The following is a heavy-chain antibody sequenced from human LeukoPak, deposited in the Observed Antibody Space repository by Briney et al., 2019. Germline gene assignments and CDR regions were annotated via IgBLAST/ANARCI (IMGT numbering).Heavy chain of an antibody. CDR3: ARSYSSSRNWFDP. J-gene: IGHJ5*02. CDR2: IIPIFGTA. V-gene: IGHV1-69*13. CDR1: GGTFSSYA. D-gene: IGHD6-6*01. Sequence: SVKVSCRASGGTFSSYAISWVRQAPGQGLEWMGGIIPIFGTANYAQKFQGRVTITADESTSTAYMELSSLRSEDTAVYYCARSYSSSRNWFDPWGQGTLVTVSS.